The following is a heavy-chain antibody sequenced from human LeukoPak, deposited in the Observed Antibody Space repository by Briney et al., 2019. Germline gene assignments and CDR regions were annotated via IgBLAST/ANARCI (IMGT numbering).Heavy chain of an antibody. Sequence: PSETLALTCAVYGGSFSGYYWSWIRQPPGKGLEWIGEINHSGSTNYNPSLKSRVTISVDTSKNQFSLKLSSVTAADTAVYYCARVAGAAAGTHYFDYWGQGTLVTVSS. V-gene: IGHV4-34*01. J-gene: IGHJ4*02. D-gene: IGHD6-13*01. CDR3: ARVAGAAAGTHYFDY. CDR1: GGSFSGYY. CDR2: INHSGST.